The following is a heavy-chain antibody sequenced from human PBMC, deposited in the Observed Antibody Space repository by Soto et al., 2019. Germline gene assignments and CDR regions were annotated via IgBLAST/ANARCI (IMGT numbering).Heavy chain of an antibody. CDR1: GFTFSSYG. CDR3: ARARHSGGSCSDY. J-gene: IGHJ4*02. CDR2: IWYDGSNK. V-gene: IGHV3-33*01. Sequence: PGGSLRLSCAASGFTFSSYGVHWVRQAPGKGLEWVAVIWYDGSNKYYADSVKGRFTISRDNSKNTLYLQMNSLRAEDTAVYYCARARHSGGSCSDYWGQGTLVTVSS. D-gene: IGHD2-15*01.